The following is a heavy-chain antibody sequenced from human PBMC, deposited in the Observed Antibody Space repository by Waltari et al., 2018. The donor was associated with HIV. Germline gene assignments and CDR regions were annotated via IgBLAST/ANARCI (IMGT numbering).Heavy chain of an antibody. J-gene: IGHJ4*02. CDR1: GFTFSATW. D-gene: IGHD3-10*01. V-gene: IGHV3-7*01. CDR3: ARDRGWQQFDY. CDR2: INTDGTEN. Sequence: EVQLVESGGGLVQPGGSLRLSCPVSGFTFSATWMTWIRQAPGEGRERVANINTDGTENYYVDSVKGRFTISRDNAKNALYLQMNSLRVEDTAVYYCARDRGWQQFDYWGRGTLVTVSS.